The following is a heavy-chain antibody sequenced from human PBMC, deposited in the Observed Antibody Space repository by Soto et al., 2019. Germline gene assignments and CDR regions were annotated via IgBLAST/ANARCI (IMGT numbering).Heavy chain of an antibody. D-gene: IGHD3-10*01. J-gene: IGHJ6*03. V-gene: IGHV3-64*01. CDR3: ARRGDGSRGPNVDRDV. CDR1: GFTFSNYV. Sequence: EAQLVESGGGLVQPGGSLRLSCAASGFTFSNYVMHWLRQAPGKGLEYVSGVSNNGAHTDYAKSVKGRITNSRDKSENTLYLQMGSLRAEDMALDYGARRGDGSRGPNVDRDVWGKGTTVTVSS. CDR2: VSNNGAHT.